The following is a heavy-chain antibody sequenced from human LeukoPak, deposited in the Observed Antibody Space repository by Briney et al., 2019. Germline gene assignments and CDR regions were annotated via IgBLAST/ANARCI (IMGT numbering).Heavy chain of an antibody. CDR3: ARGGDTAMVMDY. J-gene: IGHJ4*02. V-gene: IGHV1-69*05. Sequence: SVKVSCKASGGTFSSYAISRVRQAPGHGLEWIGGIIPIFGTANYAQKFQGRVTITTDESTSTAYMELSSLRSEDTAVYYCARGGDTAMVMDYWGQGTLVTVSS. CDR1: GGTFSSYA. D-gene: IGHD5-18*01. CDR2: IIPIFGTA.